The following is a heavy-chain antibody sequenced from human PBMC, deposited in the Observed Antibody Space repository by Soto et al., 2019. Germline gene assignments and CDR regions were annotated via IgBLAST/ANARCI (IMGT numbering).Heavy chain of an antibody. J-gene: IGHJ6*02. CDR2: IYRDDDK. CDR3: AYLPCSGGSCYWFSFSGMDV. CDR1: GFSLSTSGVG. D-gene: IGHD2-15*01. V-gene: IGHV2-5*02. Sequence: QITLKESGPTLVKPTQTLTLTCTFSGFSLSTSGVGVAWIRQPPGKALEWLAFIYRDDDKRYRPSLESRLTITNDTSKLQVVLTMTTMDPVDTATYYGAYLPCSGGSCYWFSFSGMDVWGQGTTVTVSS.